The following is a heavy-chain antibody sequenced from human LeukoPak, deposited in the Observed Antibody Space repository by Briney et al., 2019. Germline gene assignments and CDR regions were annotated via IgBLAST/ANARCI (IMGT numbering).Heavy chain of an antibody. CDR3: AKYESKTNYGMDV. V-gene: IGHV4-4*07. CDR2: IYGGST. CDR1: GGSISSYY. J-gene: IGHJ6*02. D-gene: IGHD3-22*01. Sequence: SETLSLTCTVSGGSISSYYWSWIRQPAVKGLEYIGRIYGGSTNYNPSLKSRVTLSVDTSNNLFYMKLTSVTAADTAVYYCAKYESKTNYGMDVWGQGTTVTVSS.